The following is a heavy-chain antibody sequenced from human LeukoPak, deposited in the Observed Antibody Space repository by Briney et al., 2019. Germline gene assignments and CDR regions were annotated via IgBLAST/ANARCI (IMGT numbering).Heavy chain of an antibody. CDR2: ISWNSYDI. D-gene: IGHD1-26*01. J-gene: IGHJ6*03. CDR1: GFTFDEYA. V-gene: IGHV3-9*03. Sequence: GGSLRLSCAASGFTFDEYAMHWVRQPPGKGLEWLSGISWNSYDIGYADSVKGRSTISRDNAKNSLYLQMNSLRAEDMALYYCAKGVGTSYHYHMDVWGKGTTVIVSS. CDR3: AKGVGTSYHYHMDV.